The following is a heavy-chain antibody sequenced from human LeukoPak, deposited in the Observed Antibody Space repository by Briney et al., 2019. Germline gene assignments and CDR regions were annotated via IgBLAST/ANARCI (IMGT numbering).Heavy chain of an antibody. D-gene: IGHD4-17*01. CDR2: IYYSGST. V-gene: IGHV4-59*01. Sequence: PSETLSLTCTVSGGSISSYYWSWIRQPPGKGLEWIGYIYYSGSTNYNPSLKIRVTISVDTSKNQFSLKLSSVTAADTAVYYCARGTTVTTFDYWGQGTLVTVSS. CDR1: GGSISSYY. CDR3: ARGTTVTTFDY. J-gene: IGHJ4*02.